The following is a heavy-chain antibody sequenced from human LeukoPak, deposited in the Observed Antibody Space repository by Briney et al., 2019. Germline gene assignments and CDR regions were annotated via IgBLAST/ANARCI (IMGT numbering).Heavy chain of an antibody. CDR3: AGEQQLVHPQYYYYYGMDV. D-gene: IGHD6-13*01. CDR2: IYYSGST. V-gene: IGHV4-30-4*01. Sequence: SETLSLTCTVSGGSISSGDYYWSWIRQPPGKGLEWLGYIYYSGSTYYNPSLKSRVTISVDTSKNQFSLKLSSVTAADTAVYYCAGEQQLVHPQYYYYYGMDVWGQGTTVTVSS. CDR1: GGSISSGDYY. J-gene: IGHJ6*02.